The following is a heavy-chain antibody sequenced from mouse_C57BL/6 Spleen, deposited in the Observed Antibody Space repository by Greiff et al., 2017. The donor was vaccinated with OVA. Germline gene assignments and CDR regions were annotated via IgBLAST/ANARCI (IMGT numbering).Heavy chain of an antibody. J-gene: IGHJ2*01. Sequence: EVKLVESGGGLVKPGGSLKLSCAASGFTFSDYGMHWVRQAPEKGLEWVAYISSGSSTIYYADTVKGRFTISRDNAKNTLFLQMTSLRSEDTAMYYCARSDYYGSYFDYWGQGTTLTVSS. D-gene: IGHD1-1*01. CDR2: ISSGSSTI. CDR3: ARSDYYGSYFDY. V-gene: IGHV5-17*01. CDR1: GFTFSDYG.